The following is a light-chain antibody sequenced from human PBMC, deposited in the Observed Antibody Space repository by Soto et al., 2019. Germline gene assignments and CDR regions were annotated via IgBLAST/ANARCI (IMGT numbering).Light chain of an antibody. J-gene: IGLJ3*02. Sequence: QSALTQPASVSGSPGQSITISCTGSSGDVGHYNYVSWYQQHPGKAPKLMIYEVSNRPSGVSNRFSGSKSGNTAPLIISGLQAEDEADHYCTSYKTSRIWVFGGGTKVTVL. CDR3: TSYKTSRIWV. CDR2: EVS. CDR1: SGDVGHYNY. V-gene: IGLV2-14*01.